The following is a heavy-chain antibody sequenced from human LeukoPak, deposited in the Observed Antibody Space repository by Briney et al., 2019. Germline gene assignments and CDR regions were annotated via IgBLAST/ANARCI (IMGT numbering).Heavy chain of an antibody. CDR1: GGSISSSSYY. D-gene: IGHD3-22*01. CDR3: ARLKYYYDSSGSRAEYFQH. Sequence: SETLSLTCIVSGGSISSSSYYWGWIRQPPGKGLEWIGYIYYSGSTNYNPSLKSRVTISVDTSKNQFSLKLSSVTAADTAVYYCARLKYYYDSSGSRAEYFQHWGQGTLVTASS. J-gene: IGHJ1*01. CDR2: IYYSGST. V-gene: IGHV4-61*05.